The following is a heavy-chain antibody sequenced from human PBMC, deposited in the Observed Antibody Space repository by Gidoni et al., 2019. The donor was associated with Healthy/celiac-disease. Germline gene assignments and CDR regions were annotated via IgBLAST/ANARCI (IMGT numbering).Heavy chain of an antibody. V-gene: IGHV3-23*01. CDR1: GFTFSSYA. Sequence: EVQLLESGGGLVQPGGSLRLSCAASGFTFSSYAMSWVRQAPGKGLEWVSAISGSGGSTYYADSVKGRFTISRDNSKNTLYLQMNSLRAEDTAVYYCAKEISRREYSGYDHYFDYWGQGTLVTVSS. J-gene: IGHJ4*02. D-gene: IGHD5-12*01. CDR2: ISGSGGST. CDR3: AKEISRREYSGYDHYFDY.